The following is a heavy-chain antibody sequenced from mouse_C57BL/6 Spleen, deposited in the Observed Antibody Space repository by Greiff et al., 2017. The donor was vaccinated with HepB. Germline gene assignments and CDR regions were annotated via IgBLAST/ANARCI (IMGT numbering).Heavy chain of an antibody. D-gene: IGHD1-1*01. CDR2: IRSKSNNYAT. Sequence: VQLKESGGGLVQPKGSLKLSCAASGFSFNTYAMNWVRQAPGKGLEWVARIRSKSNNYATYYADSVKDRFTISRDDSESMLYLQMNNLKTEDTAMYYCVRHAYYYGTYYAMDYWGQGTSVTVSS. V-gene: IGHV10-1*01. CDR1: GFSFNTYA. J-gene: IGHJ4*01. CDR3: VRHAYYYGTYYAMDY.